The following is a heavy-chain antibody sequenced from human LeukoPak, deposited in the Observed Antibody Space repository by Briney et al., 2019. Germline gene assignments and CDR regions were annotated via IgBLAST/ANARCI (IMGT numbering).Heavy chain of an antibody. Sequence: PGGPLRLSCAASGFTFSSYGMHWVRQAPGKGLEWVAVIWYDGSNKYYADSVKGRFTISRDNSKNTLYLQMNSLRAEDTAVYYCAKLSYYDTEDYWGQGTLVTVSS. J-gene: IGHJ4*02. V-gene: IGHV3-33*06. CDR3: AKLSYYDTEDY. CDR2: IWYDGSNK. D-gene: IGHD3-22*01. CDR1: GFTFSSYG.